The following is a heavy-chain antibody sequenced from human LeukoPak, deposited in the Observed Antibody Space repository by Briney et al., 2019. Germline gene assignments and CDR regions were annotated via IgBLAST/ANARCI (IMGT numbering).Heavy chain of an antibody. CDR3: ARAPYDSSGYYDY. Sequence: SETLSLTCTVSGGSISSYYWSWIRQPAGKGLEWIGRVYSSGSTNYNPSLKSRVTMSVDTSKNHFSLKLTSVTAADTAVYYCARAPYDSSGYYDYWGQGTLVTVSS. J-gene: IGHJ4*02. CDR1: GGSISSYY. CDR2: VYSSGST. D-gene: IGHD3-22*01. V-gene: IGHV4-4*07.